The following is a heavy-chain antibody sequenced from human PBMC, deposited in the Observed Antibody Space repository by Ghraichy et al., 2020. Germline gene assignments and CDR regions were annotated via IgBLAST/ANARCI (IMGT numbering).Heavy chain of an antibody. CDR1: AFRFSGSA. J-gene: IGHJ4*02. CDR3: SRETNADFWSGHPDS. Sequence: GGSLRRSCAASAFRFSGSALQWVRQASGKGLEWVGRIRSKPNSYATEYAASLKGRFTISREDSQNMVYLQMSSLKIEDTAVYYCSRETNADFWSGHPDSWGQGTLVTVSS. D-gene: IGHD3-3*01. CDR2: IRSKPNSYAT. V-gene: IGHV3-73*01.